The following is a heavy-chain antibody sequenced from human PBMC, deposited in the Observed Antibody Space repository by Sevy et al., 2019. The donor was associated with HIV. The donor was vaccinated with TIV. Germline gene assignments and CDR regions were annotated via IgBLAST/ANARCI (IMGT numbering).Heavy chain of an antibody. CDR1: GFTFSDHY. D-gene: IGHD6-13*01. CDR2: IRNRADSYTT. CDR3: ATHAGIAAAGRVFDY. J-gene: IGHJ4*02. V-gene: IGHV3-72*01. Sequence: GGSLKLSCAASGFTFSDHYMEWVRQAPGKGLEWVGRIRNRADSYTTEYAASVKGRFTISRDDSKNSLYLLMNSLKTEDTAVYYCATHAGIAAAGRVFDYWGQGTLVTVSS.